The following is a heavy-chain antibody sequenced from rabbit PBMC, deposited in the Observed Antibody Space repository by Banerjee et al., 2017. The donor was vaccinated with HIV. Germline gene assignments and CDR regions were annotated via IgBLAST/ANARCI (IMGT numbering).Heavy chain of an antibody. V-gene: IGHV1S45*01. J-gene: IGHJ4*01. CDR3: ARGYTSSTGYFHL. CDR1: GFSFSSSYW. Sequence: QEQLEESGGDLVKPGASLTLTCTASGFSFSSSYWICWVRQAPGKGLEWIACIYGGSSGSAYYASWAKGRFTISKTSSTTVSLQLNSLTAADTATYFCARGYTSSTGYFHLWGPGTLVTVS. D-gene: IGHD1-1*01. CDR2: IYGGSSGSA.